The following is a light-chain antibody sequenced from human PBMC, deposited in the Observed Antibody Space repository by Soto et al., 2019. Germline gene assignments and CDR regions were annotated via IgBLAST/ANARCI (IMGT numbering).Light chain of an antibody. CDR3: QQYGSPPPYS. J-gene: IGKJ2*03. V-gene: IGKV3-20*01. CDR1: QSVSSSY. CDR2: GAS. Sequence: EIVLTQSPGTRSLSPGERATLSCRASQSVSSSYLAWYQQKPGQAPRLLIYGASSRATGIPDRFSGSGSGTDFTLTISRLEPEDFAVYYCQQYGSPPPYSFGQGTKLEIK.